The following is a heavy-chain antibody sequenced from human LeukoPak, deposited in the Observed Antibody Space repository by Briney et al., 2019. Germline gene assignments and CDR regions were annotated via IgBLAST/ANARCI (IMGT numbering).Heavy chain of an antibody. Sequence: PSETLSLNCATYAGTDSAKYWGWLRQPPGKGLEWIGEINHSGSTNYNPSLKRRVTISVDTSKNQFSLKLGSMTAADTTVYYWARDVCVGEPAVGWYYFIYWGQGTLVTVSS. V-gene: IGHV4-34*08. CDR3: ARDVCVGEPAVGWYYFIY. J-gene: IGHJ4*02. CDR1: AGTDSAKY. D-gene: IGHD1-26*01. CDR2: INHSGST.